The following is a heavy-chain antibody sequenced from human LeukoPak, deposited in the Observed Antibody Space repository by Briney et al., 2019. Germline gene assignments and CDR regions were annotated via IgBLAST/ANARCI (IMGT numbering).Heavy chain of an antibody. CDR1: GFTFSSYG. Sequence: PGGSLRHSSAASGFTFSSYGMHRVRPALGKGLERVADIWYDVSNKYYADSVKRRFTISRDNSKNTLDLQMNSLRAEDTAVYYCAREHSCSSFWGHYYFDYWGQGTLVTVSS. V-gene: IGHV3-33*01. D-gene: IGHD6-6*01. CDR2: IWYDVSNK. CDR3: AREHSCSSFWGHYYFDY. J-gene: IGHJ4*02.